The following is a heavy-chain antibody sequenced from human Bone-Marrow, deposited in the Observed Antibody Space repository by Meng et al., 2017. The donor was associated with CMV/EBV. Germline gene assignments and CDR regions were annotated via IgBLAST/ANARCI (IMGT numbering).Heavy chain of an antibody. CDR1: GGSISTSSYY. J-gene: IGHJ5*02. Sequence: SETRSLTCTVSGGSISTSSYYWGWILQPPGKGLEWIGSIYYSGSTYYNPSLKSRVTISVDTSKNQFSLKLSSVTAADTAAYYCARALRLDIVVVPAALNWFDPWGQGTLVTVSS. CDR2: IYYSGST. CDR3: ARALRLDIVVVPAALNWFDP. V-gene: IGHV4-39*07. D-gene: IGHD2-2*03.